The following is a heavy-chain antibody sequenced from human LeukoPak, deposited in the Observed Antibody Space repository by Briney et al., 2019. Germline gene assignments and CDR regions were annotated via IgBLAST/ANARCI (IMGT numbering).Heavy chain of an antibody. Sequence: ASVKVSCKASGYTFTSYDINWVRQATGQGLEWMGWMNPNSGNTGYAQKFQGRVTITRNTSISTAYMELSSLRSEDTAVYYCARGPMREAYYFDYWGQGTLVTVSS. V-gene: IGHV1-8*03. CDR3: ARGPMREAYYFDY. CDR1: GYTFTSYD. CDR2: MNPNSGNT. J-gene: IGHJ4*02.